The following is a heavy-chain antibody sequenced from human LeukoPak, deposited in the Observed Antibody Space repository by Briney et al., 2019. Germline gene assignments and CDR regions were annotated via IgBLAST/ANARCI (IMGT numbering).Heavy chain of an antibody. V-gene: IGHV1-2*06. Sequence: ASVKVSCKASGYTFTDYYMHWVRQAPGQGLEWMGRINPNSGGTDYAQKFQGRVTMTRDTSISTVYMDLSSLRSADTAVYYCGRVWLDGQWPNYWGQGTLVTVSS. D-gene: IGHD6-19*01. CDR3: GRVWLDGQWPNY. CDR2: INPNSGGT. J-gene: IGHJ4*02. CDR1: GYTFTDYY.